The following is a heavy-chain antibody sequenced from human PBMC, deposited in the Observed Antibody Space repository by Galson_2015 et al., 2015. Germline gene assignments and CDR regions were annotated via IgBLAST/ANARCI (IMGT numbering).Heavy chain of an antibody. D-gene: IGHD4-23*01. CDR2: SSAYNGNT. Sequence: SVKVSCKASGYTFTSYDIHWVRQAPGQGLEWMGWSSAYNGNTNFAQSLQGKLTMTRDTSTSTAYMELRSLRSDDTAVYYCARYDGNLSFDSWGQGTLVTVSS. CDR1: GYTFTSYD. V-gene: IGHV1-18*01. J-gene: IGHJ5*01. CDR3: ARYDGNLSFDS.